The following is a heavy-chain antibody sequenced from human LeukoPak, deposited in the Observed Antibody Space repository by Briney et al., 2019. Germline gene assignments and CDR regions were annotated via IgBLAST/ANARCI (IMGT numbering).Heavy chain of an antibody. V-gene: IGHV3-23*01. CDR2: ISGSGDST. D-gene: IGHD2-15*01. CDR1: GFTFSNYA. CDR3: AKDGYCSGGSCYSAYYYYYMDV. Sequence: GGSLRLSCAASGFTFSNYAMTWVRQAPGKGLEWVSAISGSGDSTYYADSVKGRFTISRDNSKNTLYLQMNSLRAEDTAVYFCAKDGYCSGGSCYSAYYYYYMDVWAREPWSPSP. J-gene: IGHJ6*03.